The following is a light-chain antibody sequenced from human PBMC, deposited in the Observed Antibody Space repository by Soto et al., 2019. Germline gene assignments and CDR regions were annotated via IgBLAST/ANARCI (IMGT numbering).Light chain of an antibody. J-gene: IGKJ4*01. CDR3: QQRSNWPLT. V-gene: IGKV3-11*01. CDR2: GAS. Sequence: EIVMTQSPASLSVPPGERATLSCRASQSVSTNFAWYLQKPGQAPRLLIYGASNSATGIPARFSGSGSGTDFTLTISSLEPEDFAVYYCQQRSNWPLTFGGGTKVDIK. CDR1: QSVSTN.